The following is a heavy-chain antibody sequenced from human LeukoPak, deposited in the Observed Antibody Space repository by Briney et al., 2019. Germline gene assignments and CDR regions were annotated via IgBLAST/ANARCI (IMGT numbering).Heavy chain of an antibody. J-gene: IGHJ4*02. D-gene: IGHD3-3*01. CDR1: GFTFDDAG. CDR3: ASQKGGYYLFDY. CDR2: INWNGKYA. Sequence: GGSLRLSCVASGFTFDDAGLSWVRQVPGEGLEWVSNINWNGKYAGYLDSVKGRFTISRDNAKNSLYLEMKSLRPEDTALYHCASQKGGYYLFDYWGRGTLVTVSS. V-gene: IGHV3-20*01.